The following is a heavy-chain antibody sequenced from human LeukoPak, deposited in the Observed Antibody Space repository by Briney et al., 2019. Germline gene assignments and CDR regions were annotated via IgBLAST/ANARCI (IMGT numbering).Heavy chain of an antibody. D-gene: IGHD4-17*01. J-gene: IGHJ4*02. Sequence: GGSLRLSCAASGFTFSSAWMSWVRQGPGKGLKWVGRMKSKTEAGTTDYAAPVKGRFTISRDDSRNTLYLQMNSLKTEDTAVYYCTTDGDYGDGLRGDYWGQGTLVTVSS. CDR1: GFTFSSAW. V-gene: IGHV3-15*01. CDR2: MKSKTEAGTT. CDR3: TTDGDYGDGLRGDY.